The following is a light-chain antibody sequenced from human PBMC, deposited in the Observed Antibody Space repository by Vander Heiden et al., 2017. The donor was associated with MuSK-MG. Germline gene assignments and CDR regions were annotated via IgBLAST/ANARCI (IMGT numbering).Light chain of an antibody. Sequence: DIQMTQSPSTLSASVGDRVTITCRASQSISSWLAWYQQKPGKAPKLLIYKASSLESGVPSRLSGGRSGTEFTLTISSLQPDDFATYYCQQDNSYPWTFGQGTKVEIK. CDR3: QQDNSYPWT. CDR1: QSISSW. J-gene: IGKJ1*01. V-gene: IGKV1-5*03. CDR2: KAS.